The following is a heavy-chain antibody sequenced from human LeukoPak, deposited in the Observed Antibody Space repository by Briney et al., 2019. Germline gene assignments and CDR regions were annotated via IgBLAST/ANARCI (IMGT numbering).Heavy chain of an antibody. D-gene: IGHD1-26*01. V-gene: IGHV4-4*07. CDR2: VYTSGST. J-gene: IGHJ4*02. CDR1: GGSISRYY. Sequence: SETLSLTCNVSGGSISRYYWSWIRQPAGKGLEWIGRVYTSGSTNYNPSLKSRVTMSVETSKSQFSLKLSSVTAADTAIYYCARGAEVGGTGSRFDYWGQGTLVTVSS. CDR3: ARGAEVGGTGSRFDY.